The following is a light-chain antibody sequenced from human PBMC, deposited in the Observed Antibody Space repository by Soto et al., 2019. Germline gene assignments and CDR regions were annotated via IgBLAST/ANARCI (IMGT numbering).Light chain of an antibody. CDR1: SSDVGGYNL. J-gene: IGLJ2*01. CDR2: EGS. V-gene: IGLV2-23*03. Sequence: QSALTQPASASGSPGQSVTISCTGTSSDVGGYNLVSWYQQHPGKAPKLMIYEGSKRPSGVSDRFSGSKSGNTASLTVSGLEAEDEADYYYCSYAVSSTFHVVFGGGTKLTVL. CDR3: CSYAVSSTFHVV.